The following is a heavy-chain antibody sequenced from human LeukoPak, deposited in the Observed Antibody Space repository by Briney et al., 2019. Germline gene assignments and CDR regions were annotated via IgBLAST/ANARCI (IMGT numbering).Heavy chain of an antibody. Sequence: GGSLRLSCAASGFTFSSYAMTWVRQAPGKGLEWVSAISGGGRTTYYADSVRGRFTISRDNSKNTLYLQMNSLRAEDTAVYYCARLGYYDSSGYRFDYWGQGTLVTVSS. CDR3: ARLGYYDSSGYRFDY. J-gene: IGHJ4*02. CDR1: GFTFSSYA. V-gene: IGHV3-23*01. CDR2: ISGGGRTT. D-gene: IGHD3-22*01.